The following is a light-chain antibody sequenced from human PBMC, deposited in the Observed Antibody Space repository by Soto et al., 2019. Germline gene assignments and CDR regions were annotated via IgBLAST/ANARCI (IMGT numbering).Light chain of an antibody. J-gene: IGKJ1*01. V-gene: IGKV3-15*01. Sequence: EIVMPQSPVTLSVSPGERVTLSCRASQSVSSNLAWYQQKPVQAPSLLIYGAFTRATGIPARFSGTGSGTEFTLTISSLQSEAFALSYGQQYNDWPLTFGKGTKVYI. CDR3: QQYNDWPLT. CDR1: QSVSSN. CDR2: GAF.